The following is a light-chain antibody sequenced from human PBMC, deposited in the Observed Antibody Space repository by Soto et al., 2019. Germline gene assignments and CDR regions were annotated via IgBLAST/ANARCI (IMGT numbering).Light chain of an antibody. CDR3: QQYKIYSRT. Sequence: DILMTQSPSTLSASVGDRVTITCRASQTISTWLAWYQQKAGKAPKLLIYKASILQSGVPSRFSGSGSGTQFTVTISSLKTDEFATDYCQQYKIYSRTFGQGTKVEIK. J-gene: IGKJ1*01. CDR2: KAS. V-gene: IGKV1-5*03. CDR1: QTISTW.